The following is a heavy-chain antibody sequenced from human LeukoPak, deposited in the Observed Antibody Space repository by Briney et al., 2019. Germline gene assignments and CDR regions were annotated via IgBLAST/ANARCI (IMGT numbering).Heavy chain of an antibody. CDR2: IYYSGST. D-gene: IGHD3-9*01. CDR3: ARLYYDILTGYYNSFDY. V-gene: IGHV4-39*01. Sequence: SETLSLTCTVSGGSISSSSYYWGWIRQPPGKGLEWFGSIYYSGSTYYNPSLKSRVTISVDTSKNQFSLKLSSVTAADTAVYYCARLYYDILTGYYNSFDYWGQGTLVTVSS. J-gene: IGHJ4*02. CDR1: GGSISSSSYY.